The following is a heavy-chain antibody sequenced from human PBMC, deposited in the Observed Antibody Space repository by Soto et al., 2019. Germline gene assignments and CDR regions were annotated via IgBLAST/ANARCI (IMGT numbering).Heavy chain of an antibody. V-gene: IGHV4-59*08. CDR2: IYYSGST. CDR3: ARGPTTEKVDS. J-gene: IGHJ4*02. Sequence: SETLSLTCTVSGGSISSYYWSWIRQPPGKGLEWIGYIYYSGSTNYNPSLKSRVTISADTSKNQFSLALTSVTAADTAMYYCARGPTTEKVDSWGQGILVTVSS. CDR1: GGSISSYY.